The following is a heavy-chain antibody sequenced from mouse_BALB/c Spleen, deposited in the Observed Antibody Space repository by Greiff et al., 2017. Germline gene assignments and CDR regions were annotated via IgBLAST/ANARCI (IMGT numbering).Heavy chain of an antibody. CDR1: GFTFSSYT. V-gene: IGHV5-12-2*01. Sequence: EVQRVESGGGLVQPGGSLTLSCAASGFTFSSYTMSWVRQTPEKRLEWVAYISNGGGSTYYPDTVKGRFTISRDNAKNTLYLQMSSLKSEDTAMYYCARHENYYGYGFAYWGQGTLVTVSA. CDR3: ARHENYYGYGFAY. CDR2: ISNGGGST. D-gene: IGHD1-2*01. J-gene: IGHJ3*01.